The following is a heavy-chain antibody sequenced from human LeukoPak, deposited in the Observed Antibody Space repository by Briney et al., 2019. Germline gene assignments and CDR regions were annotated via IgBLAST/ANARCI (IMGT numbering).Heavy chain of an antibody. V-gene: IGHV3-7*01. CDR3: AREVDRSFGY. CDR1: GFRFTAFW. CDR2: INQESTET. Sequence: GGSLRPSCAASGFRFTAFWMSWVRQAPGKGPEWVANINQESTETYYVDSVRGRFTISRDNAKNSLSLQMNSLRVEDTAVYYCAREVDRSFGYWGQGNLVTVSS. J-gene: IGHJ4*02. D-gene: IGHD2-15*01.